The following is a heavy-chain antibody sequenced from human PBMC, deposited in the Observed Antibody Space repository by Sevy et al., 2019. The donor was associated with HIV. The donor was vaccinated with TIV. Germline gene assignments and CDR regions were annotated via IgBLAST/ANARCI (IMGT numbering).Heavy chain of an antibody. Sequence: GESLKISCAASGFTFSSYAMSWVRQAPGKGLEWVSAISGSGNTYYADSVKGRFTISRDNPKNTLFLQMNSLRAEDTAVYYCEKDRSHIIMIRGVVIFDYWGQGTLVTVSS. CDR3: EKDRSHIIMIRGVVIFDY. V-gene: IGHV3-23*01. J-gene: IGHJ4*02. CDR1: GFTFSSYA. D-gene: IGHD3-10*01. CDR2: ISGSGNT.